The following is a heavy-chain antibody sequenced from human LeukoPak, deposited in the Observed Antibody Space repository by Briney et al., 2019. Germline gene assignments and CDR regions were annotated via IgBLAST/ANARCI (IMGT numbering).Heavy chain of an antibody. CDR3: ARAGRSYHYYYMDV. CDR1: GGSISSYY. Sequence: SETLSLTCTVSGGSISSYYWSWIRQPAGKGLEWIGRIYTNGSTNYNPSLKSRVTMSVDTSKNQFSLELSSVTAADTAVYYCARAGRSYHYYYMDVWGKGTTVTVSS. D-gene: IGHD3-10*01. V-gene: IGHV4-4*07. J-gene: IGHJ6*03. CDR2: IYTNGST.